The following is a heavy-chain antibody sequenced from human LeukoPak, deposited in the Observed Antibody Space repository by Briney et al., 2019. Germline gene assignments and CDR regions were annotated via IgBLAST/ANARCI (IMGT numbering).Heavy chain of an antibody. D-gene: IGHD3-10*01. J-gene: IGHJ4*02. CDR3: ARGCTYYYGSGSYYNTNYFDY. CDR1: GFTFSSYD. Sequence: GGSLRLSCAASGFTFSSYDMHWVRQATGKGLEWVSAIGTAGDTYYPGSVKGRLTISRENAKNSLYLQMNSLRAGDTAVYYCARGCTYYYGSGSYYNTNYFDYWGQGTLVTVSS. CDR2: IGTAGDT. V-gene: IGHV3-13*01.